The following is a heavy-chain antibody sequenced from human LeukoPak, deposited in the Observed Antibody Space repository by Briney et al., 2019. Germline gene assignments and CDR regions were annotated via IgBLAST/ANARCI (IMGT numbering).Heavy chain of an antibody. V-gene: IGHV3-23*01. CDR2: ISSSGGST. CDR1: GFTFSSYA. Sequence: PGGSLRLSCAASGFTFSSYAMSWVRQAPGRGLEWVSLISSSGGSTYYAGSVKGRFTISRDNSKNTLYLQMNSLRAEDTAIYYCAKDGPTAIPSWFDPWGQGTLVTVSS. D-gene: IGHD2-21*02. J-gene: IGHJ5*02. CDR3: AKDGPTAIPSWFDP.